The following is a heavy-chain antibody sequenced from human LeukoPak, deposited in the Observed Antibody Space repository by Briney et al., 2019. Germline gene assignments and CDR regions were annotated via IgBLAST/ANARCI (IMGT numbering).Heavy chain of an antibody. CDR1: GFTFSGYA. J-gene: IGHJ4*02. Sequence: GGSLRLSCAASGFTFSGYAMSWVRQAPGKGLEWVSAISGSGGSTYYADSVKGRFTISRDNSNNTLYLQMNSLRAEHTAVYYCAKDRPGKKLVPPDYGGQGTLVTVSS. CDR2: ISGSGGST. D-gene: IGHD6-13*01. V-gene: IGHV3-23*01. CDR3: AKDRPGKKLVPPDY.